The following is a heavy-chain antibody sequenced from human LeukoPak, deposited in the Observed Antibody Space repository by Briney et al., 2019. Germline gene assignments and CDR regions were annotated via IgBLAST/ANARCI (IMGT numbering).Heavy chain of an antibody. V-gene: IGHV3-23*01. CDR1: GFTFSSYA. CDR2: ISGSGGST. Sequence: PGGSLRLSCAASGFTFSSYAMSWVRQAPGKGLEWVSAISGSGGSTYYADSVKGRFTISRDNSKSTLYLQMNSLRAEDTAVYYCARDRDGYNYPAPLDYWGQGTLVTVSS. J-gene: IGHJ4*02. D-gene: IGHD5-24*01. CDR3: ARDRDGYNYPAPLDY.